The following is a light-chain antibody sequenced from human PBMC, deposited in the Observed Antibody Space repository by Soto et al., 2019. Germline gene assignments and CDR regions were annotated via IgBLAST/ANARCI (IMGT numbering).Light chain of an antibody. Sequence: PGERATLSCRASQSVSSSYLAWYQQKPGQAPRLLIYGASSRATGIPDRFSGSGSGTDFTLTISRLEPEDFAVYYCQQYGSSPGTFGQVT. CDR1: QSVSSSY. J-gene: IGKJ1*01. V-gene: IGKV3-20*01. CDR2: GAS. CDR3: QQYGSSPGT.